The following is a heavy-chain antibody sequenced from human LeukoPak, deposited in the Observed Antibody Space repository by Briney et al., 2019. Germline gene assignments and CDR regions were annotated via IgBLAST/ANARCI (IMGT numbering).Heavy chain of an antibody. CDR2: ISGSGGST. J-gene: IGHJ4*02. CDR1: GFTFSTNA. Sequence: GGSLRLSCAVSGFTFSTNAMNWVRQAPGKGLEWVSGISGSGGSTYYADSGKGRFTISRDTSKNMLYLQMNSLRAEDTAVYYCARSNNGGWGYCDYWGQGSLVTVSS. D-gene: IGHD3-16*01. V-gene: IGHV3-23*01. CDR3: ARSNNGGWGYCDY.